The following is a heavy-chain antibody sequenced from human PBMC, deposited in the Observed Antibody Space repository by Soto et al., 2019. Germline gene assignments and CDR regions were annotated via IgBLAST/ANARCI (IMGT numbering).Heavy chain of an antibody. J-gene: IGHJ4*02. V-gene: IGHV4-34*01. Sequence: SETLSLTCAVYGGSFSGYYWSWIRQPPGKGLEWIGEINHSGSTNYNPSLKSRVTISVDTSKNQFSLKLSSVTAADTAVYYCARGSRANHWGQGTLVTVSS. CDR2: INHSGST. CDR1: GGSFSGYY. CDR3: ARGSRANH.